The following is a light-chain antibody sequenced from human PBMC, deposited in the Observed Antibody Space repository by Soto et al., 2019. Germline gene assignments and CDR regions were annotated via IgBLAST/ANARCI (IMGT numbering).Light chain of an antibody. Sequence: EIVITQSPATLSVSPGDRATLSCRASQSVDNDLAWYQQKPGQPPRLLIYDASTRATGIPARFSGSQSGTEFTLTISSLLSEDFAVYFCQQYNNWPLTFGGGTKVDI. V-gene: IGKV3D-15*01. CDR3: QQYNNWPLT. CDR1: QSVDND. CDR2: DAS. J-gene: IGKJ4*01.